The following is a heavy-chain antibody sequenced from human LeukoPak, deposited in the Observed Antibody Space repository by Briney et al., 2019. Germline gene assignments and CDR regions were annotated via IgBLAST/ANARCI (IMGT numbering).Heavy chain of an antibody. CDR1: GFTFSSYS. CDR2: ISSSSSYI. Sequence: PGGSLRLSCAASGFTFSSYSMNWVRQAPGKGLEWVSSISSSSSYIYYADSVKGRFTISRDNAKNSLYLQMNSLRGEDTAVYYCARDGPYCGGDCYSYAFDIWGQGTMVTVSS. D-gene: IGHD2-21*02. CDR3: ARDGPYCGGDCYSYAFDI. J-gene: IGHJ3*02. V-gene: IGHV3-21*01.